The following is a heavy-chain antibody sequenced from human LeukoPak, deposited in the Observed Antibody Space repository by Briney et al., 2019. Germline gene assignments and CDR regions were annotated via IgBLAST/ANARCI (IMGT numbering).Heavy chain of an antibody. CDR3: ARDLRGYYYDSSGFDY. CDR1: GFTFSSTS. V-gene: IGHV3-7*01. CDR2: IKQDGSEK. J-gene: IGHJ4*02. D-gene: IGHD3-22*01. Sequence: GGSLRLSCAASGFTFSSTSMSWVRQAPGKGLEWVANIKQDGSEKYYVDSVKGRFTISRDNAKNSLYLQMNSLRAEDTAVYYCARDLRGYYYDSSGFDYWGQGTLVTVSS.